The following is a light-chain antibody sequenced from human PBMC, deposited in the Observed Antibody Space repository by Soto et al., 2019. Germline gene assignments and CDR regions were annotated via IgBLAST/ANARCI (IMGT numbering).Light chain of an antibody. J-gene: IGLJ1*01. Sequence: QSVLTQPRSMSGSPGHSVTISCTGTSSDVGGYNYVSWYQQHPGKAPKLMIYDVSKRPSGVPDRFSGSKSGNTASLTISGLQAEDEADYYCCSYAGSYTFVFGTGTKVTVL. CDR1: SSDVGGYNY. CDR2: DVS. V-gene: IGLV2-11*01. CDR3: CSYAGSYTFV.